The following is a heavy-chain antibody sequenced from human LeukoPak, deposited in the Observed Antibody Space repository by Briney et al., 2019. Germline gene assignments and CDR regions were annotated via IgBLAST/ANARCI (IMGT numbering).Heavy chain of an antibody. CDR2: INHSGST. CDR1: GGSFSGYY. J-gene: IGHJ4*02. V-gene: IGHV4-34*01. CDR3: ARVEGYDYVWGSYRAPPYYFDY. Sequence: PSETLSLTCAVYGGSFSGYYWSWIRQPPGKGLEWIGEINHSGSTNYNPSLKSRVTISVDTSKNQFSLKLSSVTAADTAVYYRARVEGYDYVWGSYRAPPYYFDYWGQGTLVTVSS. D-gene: IGHD3-16*02.